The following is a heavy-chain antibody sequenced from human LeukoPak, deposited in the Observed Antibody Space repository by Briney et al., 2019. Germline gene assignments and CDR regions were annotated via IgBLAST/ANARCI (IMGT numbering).Heavy chain of an antibody. CDR2: INPNGGGT. J-gene: IGHJ4*02. CDR3: AREALGSYYTNFDY. Sequence: ASVKTSCKASGYTFTDYYIHWVRQAPGQGLEWMGWINPNGGGTTYAQKSQGRVSMTRDTSITTAYMEVSSLRSDDTAVYYCAREALGSYYTNFDYWGQGTLVTVSS. D-gene: IGHD1-26*01. V-gene: IGHV1-2*02. CDR1: GYTFTDYY.